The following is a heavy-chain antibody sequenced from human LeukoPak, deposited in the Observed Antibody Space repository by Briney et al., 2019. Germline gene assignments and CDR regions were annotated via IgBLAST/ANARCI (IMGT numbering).Heavy chain of an antibody. CDR2: ISSSSSYT. J-gene: IGHJ4*01. CDR1: GFTSSEYY. D-gene: IGHD3-22*01. CDR3: ASSPSQYYDSSGSAVDY. Sequence: GGSLRLSCAPSGFTSSEYYMSWIRQAPGKGLEWVSYISSSSSYTNYADSVKGRFTISRDNAKNSLYLQMNSLRAEDTPVCCGASSPSQYYDSSGSAVDYGGHATLVTVSS. V-gene: IGHV3-11*03.